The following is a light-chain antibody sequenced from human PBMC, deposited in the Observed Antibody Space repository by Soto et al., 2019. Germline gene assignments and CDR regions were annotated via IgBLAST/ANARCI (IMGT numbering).Light chain of an antibody. J-gene: IGLJ2*01. CDR2: DTS. CDR1: TGAVTSDHY. V-gene: IGLV7-46*01. Sequence: QTVVTQEPSLTVSPGGTVTLTCGSSTGAVTSDHYPYWFQQKPGQAPRTLIYDTSNKKSWTPARFSGSLLGGKAALTLSGAQPEDEAEYYCLVFYSGARVVFGGGTKLTVL. CDR3: LVFYSGARVV.